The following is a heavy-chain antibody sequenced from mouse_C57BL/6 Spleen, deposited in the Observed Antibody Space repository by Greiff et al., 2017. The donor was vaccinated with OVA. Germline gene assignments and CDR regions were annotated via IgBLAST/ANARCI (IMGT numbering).Heavy chain of an antibody. CDR3: AREYYYGSTPWFAY. V-gene: IGHV1-85*01. Sequence: VKVVESGPELVKPGASVKLSCKASGYTFTSYDINWVKQRPGQGLEWIGWIYPRDGSTKYNEKFKGKATLTVDTSSSTAYMELHSLTSEDSAVYFCAREYYYGSTPWFAYWGQGTLVTVSA. J-gene: IGHJ3*01. CDR1: GYTFTSYD. D-gene: IGHD1-1*01. CDR2: IYPRDGST.